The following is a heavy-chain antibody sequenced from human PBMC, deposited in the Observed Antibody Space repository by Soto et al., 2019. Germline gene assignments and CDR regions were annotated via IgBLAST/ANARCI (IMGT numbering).Heavy chain of an antibody. CDR1: GFTFSRNG. D-gene: IGHD5-12*01. CDR3: ARWNLAGPTIDAFDL. CDR2: IWYHGNKE. Sequence: QEQLVESGGGVVQPGRSLRLSCAASGFTFSRNGMHWIRQAPGKGLEWVAIIWYHGNKENYADSVRGRFTISRDNSKNTVYLQRDSLRVEDTAVYYCARWNLAGPTIDAFDLWGQGTLVTVSS. V-gene: IGHV3-33*01. J-gene: IGHJ3*01.